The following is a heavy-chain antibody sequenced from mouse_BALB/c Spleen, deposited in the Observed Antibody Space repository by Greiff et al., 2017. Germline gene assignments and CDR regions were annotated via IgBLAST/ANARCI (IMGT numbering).Heavy chain of an antibody. CDR2: ISYDGSN. J-gene: IGHJ2*01. D-gene: IGHD2-4*01. Sequence: EVQLVESGPGLVKPSQSLSLTCSVTGYSITSVYYWNWIRQFPGNKLEWMGYISYDGSNNYNPSLKNRISITRDTSKNQFFLKLNSVTTEDTATYYCAREGSTMIRGFDYWGQGTTLTVSS. CDR1: GYSITSVYY. V-gene: IGHV3-6*02. CDR3: AREGSTMIRGFDY.